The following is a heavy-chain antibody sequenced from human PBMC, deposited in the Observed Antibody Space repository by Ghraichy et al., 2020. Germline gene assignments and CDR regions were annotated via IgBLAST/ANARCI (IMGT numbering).Heavy chain of an antibody. J-gene: IGHJ6*02. CDR3: ARTEEQLAQGYYGMDV. V-gene: IGHV1-2*02. Sequence: VSCKASGYTLTGYYMHWVRQAPGQGLEWMGWINPNSGGTNYAQKFQGRVTMTRDTSISTAYMELNRLRSDDTAVYYCARTEEQLAQGYYGMDVWGQGTTVTVSS. D-gene: IGHD6-13*01. CDR1: GYTLTGYY. CDR2: INPNSGGT.